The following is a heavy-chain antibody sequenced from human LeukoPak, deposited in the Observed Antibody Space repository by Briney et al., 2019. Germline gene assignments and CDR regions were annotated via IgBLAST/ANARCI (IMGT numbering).Heavy chain of an antibody. CDR3: ATTRYRRYDSSGYGT. CDR1: GGSFSGYY. CDR2: INHSGST. V-gene: IGHV4-34*01. D-gene: IGHD3-22*01. J-gene: IGHJ5*02. Sequence: PSETLSLTCAVYGGSFSGYYWSWIRQPPGKGLEWIGEINHSGSTNYNPSLKSRVTISVDTSKNQFSLKPSSVTAADTAVYYCATTRYRRYDSSGYGTWGQGTLVTVSS.